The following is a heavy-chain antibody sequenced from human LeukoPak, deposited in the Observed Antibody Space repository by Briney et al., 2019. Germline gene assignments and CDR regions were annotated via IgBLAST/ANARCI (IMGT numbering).Heavy chain of an antibody. V-gene: IGHV1-69*13. CDR1: GGTFSSYA. CDR3: ARDRGGEITIFGVVIETLYYYYGMDV. Sequence: VASVKVSCKASGGTFSSYAISWVRQAPGQGLEWMGGIIPIFGTANYAQKFQGRVTITADESTSTAYMELSSLRSDDTAVYYCARDRGGEITIFGVVIETLYYYYGMDVWGQGTTVTVSS. J-gene: IGHJ6*02. CDR2: IIPIFGTA. D-gene: IGHD3-3*01.